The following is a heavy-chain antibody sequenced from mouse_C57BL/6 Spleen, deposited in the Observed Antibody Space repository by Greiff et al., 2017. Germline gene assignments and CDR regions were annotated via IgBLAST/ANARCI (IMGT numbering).Heavy chain of an antibody. J-gene: IGHJ3*01. V-gene: IGHV3-6*01. Sequence: EVKLQESGPGLVKPSQSLSLTCSVTGYSITSGYYWNWIRQFPGNKLEWMGYISYDGSNNYNPSLKNRISITRDTSKNQFFLKLNSVTTEDTATYYCASKGLLRPYWGQGTLVTVSA. CDR2: ISYDGSN. D-gene: IGHD2-3*01. CDR1: GYSITSGYY. CDR3: ASKGLLRPY.